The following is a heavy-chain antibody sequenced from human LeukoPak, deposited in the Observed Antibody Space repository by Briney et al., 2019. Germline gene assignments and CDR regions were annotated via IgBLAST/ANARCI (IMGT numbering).Heavy chain of an antibody. J-gene: IGHJ4*02. CDR1: GGSLGTYY. CDR3: ARVGSPTTFD. Sequence: SETLSLTCTDSGGSLGTYYWTWIRQSPGKGLEWIGYTQYRRYADYSPSLKSRVTISVDTSNNQCSLRLSSVTAADTAVYYCARVGSPTTFDWGQGTLVTVSS. D-gene: IGHD3-10*02. V-gene: IGHV4-59*01. CDR2: TQYRRYA.